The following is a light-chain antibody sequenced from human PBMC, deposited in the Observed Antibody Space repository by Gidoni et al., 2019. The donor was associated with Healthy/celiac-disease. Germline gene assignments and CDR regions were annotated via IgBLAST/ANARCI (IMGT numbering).Light chain of an antibody. J-gene: IGKJ4*01. V-gene: IGKV3-11*01. CDR2: DAS. CDR1: QSVSSY. CDR3: QQRSNWPPPT. Sequence: DIVLTQSPATLSLSPGERATLSCRASQSVSSYLAWYQQTPGQAPRLLIYDASNRATGIPARFSGSGSGTDFTLTISSLEPEDFAVYYCQQRSNWPPPTFGGGTKVEIK.